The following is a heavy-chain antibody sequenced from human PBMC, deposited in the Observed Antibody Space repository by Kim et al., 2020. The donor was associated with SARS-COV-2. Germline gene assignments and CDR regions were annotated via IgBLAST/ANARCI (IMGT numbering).Heavy chain of an antibody. D-gene: IGHD2-2*02. J-gene: IGHJ5*02. CDR1: GFTFSSYA. CDR3: AKEGEVCTSCYSIMNNWFDP. V-gene: IGHV3-23*01. Sequence: GGSLRLSCAASGFTFSSYAMSWVRQAPGKGLEWVSAISGSGGSIYYADSVKGRFTISRDNSKNTLYLQMNSLRAEDTAVYYCAKEGEVCTSCYSIMNNWFDPWGQGTLVTVSS. CDR2: ISGSGGSI.